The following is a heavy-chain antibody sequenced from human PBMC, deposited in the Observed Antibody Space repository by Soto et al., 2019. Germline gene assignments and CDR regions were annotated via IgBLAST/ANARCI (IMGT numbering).Heavy chain of an antibody. CDR2: ISSSSSYI. V-gene: IGHV3-21*01. J-gene: IGHJ2*01. CDR3: ARDEGYYGDYGYFDL. CDR1: GFTFSSYS. Sequence: EVQLVESGGGLVKPGGSLRLSCAASGFTFSSYSMNWVRQAPGKGLEWVSSISSSSSYIYYADSVKGRFTISRDNAKNSLYLQRNSLRAEDKAVYYCARDEGYYGDYGYFDLWGRVTLVTVSS. D-gene: IGHD4-17*01.